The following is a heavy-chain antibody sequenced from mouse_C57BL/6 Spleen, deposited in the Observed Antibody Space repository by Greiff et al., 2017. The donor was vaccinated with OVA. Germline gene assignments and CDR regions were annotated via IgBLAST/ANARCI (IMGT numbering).Heavy chain of an antibody. V-gene: IGHV1-62-2*01. Sequence: VQLQQSGAELVKPGASVKLSCKASGYTFTEYTIHWVKQRSGQGLEWIGWFYPGRGSIKYNEKFKDKATLTADKSSSTVYMELSRLTSEDAAVYFCARHEDGSSYPYYFDYWGQGTTLTVSS. CDR3: ARHEDGSSYPYYFDY. CDR1: GYTFTEYT. CDR2: FYPGRGSI. J-gene: IGHJ2*01. D-gene: IGHD1-1*01.